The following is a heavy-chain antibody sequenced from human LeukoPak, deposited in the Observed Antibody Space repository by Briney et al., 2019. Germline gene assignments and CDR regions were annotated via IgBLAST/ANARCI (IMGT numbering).Heavy chain of an antibody. V-gene: IGHV1-69*06. CDR1: GGNFNTYA. J-gene: IGHJ1*01. D-gene: IGHD7-27*01. Sequence: SVKVSCKASGGNFNTYAISWVRQAPGQGLEWMGGIIPIFGTGNYAQKFQGRVTITADKSTNTAYMELRSLKSEDTAVYYCARDHDLTGTYEYLKYWGQGTLVSVSS. CDR2: IIPIFGTG. CDR3: ARDHDLTGTYEYLKY.